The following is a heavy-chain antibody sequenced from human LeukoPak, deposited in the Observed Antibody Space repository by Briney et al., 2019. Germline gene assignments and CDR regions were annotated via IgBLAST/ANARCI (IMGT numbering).Heavy chain of an antibody. CDR3: ARVDVVVPAATPYYHYYMDV. CDR2: INPNSGGT. D-gene: IGHD2-2*01. Sequence: ASVKVSCTASGYTFTGYYMHWVRQAPGQGLEWMGWINPNSGGTNYAQKFQGRVTMTRDTSISTAYMELSRLRSDDTAVYYCARVDVVVPAATPYYHYYMDVWGKGTTVTVSS. J-gene: IGHJ6*03. V-gene: IGHV1-2*02. CDR1: GYTFTGYY.